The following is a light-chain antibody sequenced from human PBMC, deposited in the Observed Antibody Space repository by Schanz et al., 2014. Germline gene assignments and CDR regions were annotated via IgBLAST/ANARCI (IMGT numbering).Light chain of an antibody. Sequence: QSALTQPRSVSGSPGQSVTISCTGASSDVGSYNYVSWYQQYAGKAPKLLIYDVTKRPSGVPDRFSGSKSGITASLTISGLQAVDEADYYCCSYAGLSSWVFGGGTKLTVL. CDR2: DVT. CDR1: SSDVGSYNY. CDR3: CSYAGLSSWV. V-gene: IGLV2-11*01. J-gene: IGLJ3*02.